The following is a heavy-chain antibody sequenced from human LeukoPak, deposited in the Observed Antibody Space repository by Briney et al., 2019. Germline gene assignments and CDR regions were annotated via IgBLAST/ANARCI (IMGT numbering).Heavy chain of an antibody. CDR1: GFTFSSYW. Sequence: PGGSLRLSCAASGFTFSSYWMSWVRQAPGKGLEWVANIKQDGSEKYYVDSVRGRFTISRDNAKNSLYLQMNSLRAEDTAVYYCARDFAREDYGDTRVAFDIWGQGTMVTVSS. V-gene: IGHV3-7*01. CDR3: ARDFAREDYGDTRVAFDI. J-gene: IGHJ3*02. D-gene: IGHD4-17*01. CDR2: IKQDGSEK.